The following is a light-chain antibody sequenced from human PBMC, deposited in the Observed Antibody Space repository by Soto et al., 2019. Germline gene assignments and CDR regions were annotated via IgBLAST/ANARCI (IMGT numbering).Light chain of an antibody. CDR1: SSDVGGYNY. CDR3: SSYAVSNNDV. V-gene: IGLV2-8*01. Sequence: QSALTQPPSASGSPGQSVTISCTGTSSDVGGYNYVSWYQQHPGKAPKLMIYEVSKRPSGVPDRFSGSKSGNTASLTVSGLQAQDEAAYHRSSYAVSNNDVFGTGTTVTVL. CDR2: EVS. J-gene: IGLJ1*01.